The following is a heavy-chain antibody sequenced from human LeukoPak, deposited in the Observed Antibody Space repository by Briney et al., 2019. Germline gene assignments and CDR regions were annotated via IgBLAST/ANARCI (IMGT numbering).Heavy chain of an antibody. J-gene: IGHJ4*02. CDR2: SYYSGSI. CDR3: ARAHITMTRGQNYFDY. CDR1: GGSFSRSNR. V-gene: IGHV4-4*01. Sequence: AETLSLICAVSGGSFSRSNRWSGPRPSPGKGVEGMEESYYSGSIKYNPSLKSRATMFVDKSNNPSSLTLSSVTAADTAVYSCARAHITMTRGQNYFDYCGQGTLVPVSS. D-gene: IGHD3-10*01.